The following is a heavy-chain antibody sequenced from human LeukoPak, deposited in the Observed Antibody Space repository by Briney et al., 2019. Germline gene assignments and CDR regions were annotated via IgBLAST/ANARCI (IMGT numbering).Heavy chain of an antibody. Sequence: GASVKVSCKASGYTFTSYGISWVRQAPGQGLEWMRWISAYNGNTNYAQKLQGRVTMTTDTSTSTAYMELRSLRSDDTAVYYCARGRFLEWLSMNDAFDIWGQGTMVTVSS. J-gene: IGHJ3*02. V-gene: IGHV1-18*01. CDR3: ARGRFLEWLSMNDAFDI. CDR2: ISAYNGNT. D-gene: IGHD3-3*01. CDR1: GYTFTSYG.